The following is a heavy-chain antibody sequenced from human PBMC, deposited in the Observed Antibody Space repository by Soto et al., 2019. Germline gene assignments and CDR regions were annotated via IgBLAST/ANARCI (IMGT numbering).Heavy chain of an antibody. CDR1: GFTFSVYW. D-gene: IGHD4-4*01. V-gene: IGHV3-74*01. Sequence: EVQLVESGGGLVQPGGSLRLSCAASGFTFSVYWMHWVRQAPGKGLVWVSRIDSDGSTTSYADSAKGRFTISRDNAKSTLYLQMNSLRAEDTAVYYCARPGYSNYGPGVDVWGQGTTVTVSS. CDR2: IDSDGSTT. J-gene: IGHJ6*02. CDR3: ARPGYSNYGPGVDV.